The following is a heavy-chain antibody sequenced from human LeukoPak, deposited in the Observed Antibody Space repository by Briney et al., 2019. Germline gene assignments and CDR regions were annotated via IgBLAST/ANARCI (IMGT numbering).Heavy chain of an antibody. V-gene: IGHV3-64D*09. CDR3: VKGYCSSISCYGDY. Sequence: GGSLRLSCAASGFTFSSYAMHWVRQAPGKGLEYVSAISSNGGSTYYADSVKGRVTISRDNSKNTLYLQMSSLRAEDTAVYYCVKGYCSSISCYGDYWGQGTLVTFSS. CDR1: GFTFSSYA. J-gene: IGHJ4*02. D-gene: IGHD2-2*01. CDR2: ISSNGGST.